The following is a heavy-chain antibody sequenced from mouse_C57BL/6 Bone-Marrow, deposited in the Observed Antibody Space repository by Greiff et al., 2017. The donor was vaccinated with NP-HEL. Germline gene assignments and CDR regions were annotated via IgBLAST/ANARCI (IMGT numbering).Heavy chain of an antibody. CDR2: INPSSGYT. V-gene: IGHV1-4*01. CDR1: GYNFTSYT. CDR3: ASGLYYYGSSLYYYAMDY. D-gene: IGHD1-1*01. J-gene: IGHJ4*01. Sequence: QVQLQQSGSELARPGASVKMSCKASGYNFTSYTMHWVKQRPGQGLEWIGYINPSSGYTKYNQKFKDKATLTADKSSSTAYMQLSSLTSEDSAVYYCASGLYYYGSSLYYYAMDYWGQGTSVTVSS.